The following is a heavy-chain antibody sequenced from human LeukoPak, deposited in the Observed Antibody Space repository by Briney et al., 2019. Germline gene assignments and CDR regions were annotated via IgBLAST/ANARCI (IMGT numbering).Heavy chain of an antibody. CDR1: GGTFSSYA. CDR2: IIPIFGTA. V-gene: IGHV1-69*13. Sequence: GASVKVSCKASGGTFSSYAISWVRQAPGQGLEWMGGIIPIFGTANYAQKFQGRVTITADESTSTAYMELSSLRSEDTAVYYCARGEMATSGDDYYYYYMDVWGKGTTVTISS. J-gene: IGHJ6*03. CDR3: ARGEMATSGDDYYYYYMDV. D-gene: IGHD5-24*01.